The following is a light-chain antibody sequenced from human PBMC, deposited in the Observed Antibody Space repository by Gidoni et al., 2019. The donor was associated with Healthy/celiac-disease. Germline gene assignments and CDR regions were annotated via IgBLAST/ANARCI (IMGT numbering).Light chain of an antibody. CDR2: GAS. Sequence: EIVMTQSPATLSVSPGERATLACRARQSVSSNLAWYQQKPGQAPRLLIYGASTRATGIPARFSGSVSGTEFTLTIRSLQSEDFAVYYCQQYNNWPPWTFXXXTKVEIK. CDR3: QQYNNWPPWT. J-gene: IGKJ1*01. CDR1: QSVSSN. V-gene: IGKV3-15*01.